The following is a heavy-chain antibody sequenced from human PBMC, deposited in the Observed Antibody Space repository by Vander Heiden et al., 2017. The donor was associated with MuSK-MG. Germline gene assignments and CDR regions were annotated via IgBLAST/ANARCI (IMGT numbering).Heavy chain of an antibody. Sequence: EVQLLESGGGLVQPGGSLRLSCAASGFTFSSYAMSWVRQAPGKGLEWVSAISGSGGSTYYADSVKGRFTIARDNSKNTLYLQRNRMRAEETAVYYCARELYGYCSSTSCQPGWFDPWGQGTMVTVYS. CDR1: GFTFSSYA. D-gene: IGHD2-2*03. J-gene: IGHJ5*02. V-gene: IGHV3-23*01. CDR3: ARELYGYCSSTSCQPGWFDP. CDR2: ISGSGGST.